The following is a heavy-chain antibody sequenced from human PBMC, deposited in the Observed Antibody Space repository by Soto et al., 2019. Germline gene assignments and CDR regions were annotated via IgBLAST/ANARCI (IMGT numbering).Heavy chain of an antibody. J-gene: IGHJ4*02. Sequence: QITLKEYGPTLVKPTQTLTLTCTFYGFSLSTSGVGLGWIRQPTGKALEWLALIYWDDDNRYSPSLKSRLTITKDISKNPVVITITKMDPVNTATYYCTHASLTSYADYWGQGTLGTVST. D-gene: IGHD2-2*01. V-gene: IGHV2-5*02. CDR3: THASLTSYADY. CDR2: IYWDDDN. CDR1: GFSLSTSGVG.